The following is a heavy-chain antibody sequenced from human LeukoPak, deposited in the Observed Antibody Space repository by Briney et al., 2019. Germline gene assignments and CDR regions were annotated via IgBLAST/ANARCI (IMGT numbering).Heavy chain of an antibody. V-gene: IGHV4-34*01. CDR1: GGSFTDYF. J-gene: IGHJ6*02. CDR3: ARGRIAKIVVVHSFSYGMDV. D-gene: IGHD3-22*01. CDR2: INDYTGDS. Sequence: SETLSLTCTVFGGSFTDYFWTWIRHSPGKGLEWIGEINDYTGDSKYNPSLNSRFSISLENSKNLLSLELRSVTAADTAVYYCARGRIAKIVVVHSFSYGMDVWGQGTTVTVSS.